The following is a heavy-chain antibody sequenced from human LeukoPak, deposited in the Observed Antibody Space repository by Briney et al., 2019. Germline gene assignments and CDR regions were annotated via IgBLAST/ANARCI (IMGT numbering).Heavy chain of an antibody. CDR1: GGTFSSYA. D-gene: IGHD3-3*01. Sequence: SVKVSCKASGGTFSSYAISWVRQAPGQGLEWMGGIIPIFGTANYAQKFQGRVTITTDESTGTAYMELSSLRSEDTAVYYCARVPRVDDFWSGYYTGSWFDPWGQGTLVTVSS. CDR3: ARVPRVDDFWSGYYTGSWFDP. J-gene: IGHJ5*02. V-gene: IGHV1-69*05. CDR2: IIPIFGTA.